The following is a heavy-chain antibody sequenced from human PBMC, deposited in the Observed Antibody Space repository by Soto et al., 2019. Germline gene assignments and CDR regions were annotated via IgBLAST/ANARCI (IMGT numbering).Heavy chain of an antibody. V-gene: IGHV1-2*02. J-gene: IGHJ6*02. CDR1: GYTFTAYY. Sequence: QVQLVQSGAEVKEPGDSVRVSCEASGYTFTAYYIHWVRQVPGQGREWMGWINTKLGDPTYAQDFQGRVTMTRDMSISTVYMELSRLTSDDTAIYYCARNMDYFYGPGSGNGHGVWGQGTTVTVFS. D-gene: IGHD3-10*01. CDR2: INTKLGDP. CDR3: ARNMDYFYGPGSGNGHGV.